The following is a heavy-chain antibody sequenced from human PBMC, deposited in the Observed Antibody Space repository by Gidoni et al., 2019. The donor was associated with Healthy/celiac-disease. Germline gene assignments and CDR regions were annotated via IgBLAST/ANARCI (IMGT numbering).Heavy chain of an antibody. CDR2: ISWNSGSI. Sequence: EVQLVESGGGLVQPGRSLRLSCAASGFTFYDYVMHWVRQAPGKGLEWVSGISWNSGSIGYADSVKGRFTISRDNAKNSLYLQMNSLRAEDTALYYCAKDMVAIWSGYGPSSAFDIWGQGTMVTVSS. CDR3: AKDMVAIWSGYGPSSAFDI. J-gene: IGHJ3*02. V-gene: IGHV3-9*01. CDR1: GFTFYDYV. D-gene: IGHD3-3*01.